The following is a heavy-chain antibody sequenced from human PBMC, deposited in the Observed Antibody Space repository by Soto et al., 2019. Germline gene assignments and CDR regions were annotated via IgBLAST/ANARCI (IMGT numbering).Heavy chain of an antibody. J-gene: IGHJ4*02. CDR2: IYPGDSDT. Sequence: GESLKISCKGSGYRFINYWINWVRQMPGKGLEWMGIIYPGDSDTRYGPSFQGQVTISADKSITTAYLQWSSLKASDTAMYYCASSNSYGDHFDYWGQGTLVTVSS. CDR1: GYRFINYW. CDR3: ASSNSYGDHFDY. D-gene: IGHD5-18*01. V-gene: IGHV5-51*01.